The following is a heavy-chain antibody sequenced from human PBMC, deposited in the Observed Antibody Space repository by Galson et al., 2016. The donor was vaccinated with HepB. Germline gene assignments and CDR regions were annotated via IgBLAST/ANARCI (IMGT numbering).Heavy chain of an antibody. CDR3: AKDIACLSGMPDY. D-gene: IGHD3-10*01. Sequence: SLRLSCAASGFTFRSNGMHWVRQAPGKGLEWVAVIPYDGSNKYYADSVKGRFTISRDNSKNTLFLQMNSLRSEDTAVYYCAKDIACLSGMPDYWGQGTLVTVSS. J-gene: IGHJ4*02. CDR2: IPYDGSNK. V-gene: IGHV3-30*18. CDR1: GFTFRSNG.